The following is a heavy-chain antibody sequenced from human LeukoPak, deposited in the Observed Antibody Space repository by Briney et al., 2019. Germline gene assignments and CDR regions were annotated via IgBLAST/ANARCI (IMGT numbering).Heavy chain of an antibody. CDR2: ISYDGSNK. V-gene: IGHV3-30-3*01. CDR1: GFTFSSYA. Sequence: GGSLRLSCAASGFTFSSYAMHWVRQAPGKGLEWVAVISYDGSNKYYADSVKGRFTISRDNAKNSLCLQMNSLRAEDTAVYYCARVMVRGVTRPDYWGQGTLVTVSS. CDR3: ARVMVRGVTRPDY. D-gene: IGHD3-10*01. J-gene: IGHJ4*02.